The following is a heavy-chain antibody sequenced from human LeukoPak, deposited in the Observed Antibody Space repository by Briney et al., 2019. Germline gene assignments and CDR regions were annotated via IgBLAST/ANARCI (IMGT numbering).Heavy chain of an antibody. D-gene: IGHD1-1*01. Sequence: PGGSLRLSCAASGFPFSSYTMNWVRQAPGKGLEWVSSISSSSLYIYYADSVKGRFTISRDNAKNSLYLQMNSLRAEDTAVYYCARASTGTTFGWFDPWGQGTLVTVSS. J-gene: IGHJ5*02. V-gene: IGHV3-21*01. CDR2: ISSSSLYI. CDR3: ARASTGTTFGWFDP. CDR1: GFPFSSYT.